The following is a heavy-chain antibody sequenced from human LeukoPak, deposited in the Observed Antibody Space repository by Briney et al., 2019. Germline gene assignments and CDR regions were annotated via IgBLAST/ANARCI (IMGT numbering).Heavy chain of an antibody. CDR1: GYSISSGYY. CDR3: ASIDFWSGYPNWFDP. D-gene: IGHD3-3*01. V-gene: IGHV4-38-2*01. CDR2: IYHSGST. J-gene: IGHJ5*02. Sequence: PSETLSLTCAVSGYSISSGYYWGWIRPPPGKGLEWIGSIYHSGSTYYNPSLKSRVTISGDTSKNQFSLKLSSVTAADTAVYYCASIDFWSGYPNWFDPWGQGTLVTVSS.